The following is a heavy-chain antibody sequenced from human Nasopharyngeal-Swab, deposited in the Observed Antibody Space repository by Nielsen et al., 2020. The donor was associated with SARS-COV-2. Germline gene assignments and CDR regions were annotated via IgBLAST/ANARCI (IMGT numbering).Heavy chain of an antibody. D-gene: IGHD4-17*01. CDR3: ARDKTPTTVTTGCYGMDV. Sequence: ASVPVSCQASGYTFPSYALNWVRQAPGQGLEWMGWINTNTGNPTYAQGFTGRFVFSLDTSVSTAYLQISSLKAEDTAVYYCARDKTPTTVTTGCYGMDVWGQGTTVTVSS. J-gene: IGHJ6*02. V-gene: IGHV7-4-1*02. CDR1: GYTFPSYA. CDR2: INTNTGNP.